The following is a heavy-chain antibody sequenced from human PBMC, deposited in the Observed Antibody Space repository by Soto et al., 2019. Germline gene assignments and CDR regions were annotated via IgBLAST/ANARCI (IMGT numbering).Heavy chain of an antibody. CDR3: TTDHRGEYVDIVATPGGGFDP. V-gene: IGHV3-15*01. D-gene: IGHD5-12*01. CDR1: GFTFSNAW. Sequence: GGSLRLSCAASGFTFSNAWMSWVRQAPGKGLEWVGRTKSKTDGGTTDYAAPVKGRFTISRDDSKNTLYLQMNSLKTEDTAVYYCTTDHRGEYVDIVATPGGGFDPWGQGTLVTVSS. J-gene: IGHJ5*02. CDR2: TKSKTDGGTT.